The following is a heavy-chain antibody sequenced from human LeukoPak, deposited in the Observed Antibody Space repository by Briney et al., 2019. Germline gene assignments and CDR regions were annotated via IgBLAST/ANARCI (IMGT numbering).Heavy chain of an antibody. Sequence: ASVKVSFKASGYTFTSYYMHWVRQAPGQGLEWMGIINPSGGSTSYAQKFQGRVTMTRDMSTSTVYMELSSLRSEDTAVYYCARDMKYYDILTGYSADAFDIWGQGTMVTVSS. V-gene: IGHV1-46*01. CDR1: GYTFTSYY. CDR3: ARDMKYYDILTGYSADAFDI. D-gene: IGHD3-9*01. J-gene: IGHJ3*02. CDR2: INPSGGST.